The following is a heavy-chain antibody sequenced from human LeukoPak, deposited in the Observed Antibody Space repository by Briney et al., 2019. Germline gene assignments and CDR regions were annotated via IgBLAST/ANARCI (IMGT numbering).Heavy chain of an antibody. Sequence: GGSLRLSCAASGFTFSNAWMSWVRQAPGKGLEWVSAISGSGGSTFYADSVKGRFTISRDNSKNTLFLQMNSLRAEDTAVYYCARVKCSSTSCYPNWFDPWGQGTLVTVSS. D-gene: IGHD2-2*01. V-gene: IGHV3-23*01. J-gene: IGHJ5*02. CDR1: GFTFSNAW. CDR3: ARVKCSSTSCYPNWFDP. CDR2: ISGSGGST.